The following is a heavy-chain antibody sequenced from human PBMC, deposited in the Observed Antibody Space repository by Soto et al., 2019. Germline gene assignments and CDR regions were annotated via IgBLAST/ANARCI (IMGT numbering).Heavy chain of an antibody. J-gene: IGHJ5*02. D-gene: IGHD1-26*01. CDR2: IYYSGTT. CDR3: ARTYSGSYSWFDP. CDR1: GGSISSGGYY. Sequence: SETLSLTCAVSGGSISSGGYYWSWIRQHPGKDLEWIGYIYYSGTTYYNPSLKSRVTISVDTSKNQFSLKLSSVTAADTAVYFCARTYSGSYSWFDPWGQRTLVTVSS. V-gene: IGHV4-31*11.